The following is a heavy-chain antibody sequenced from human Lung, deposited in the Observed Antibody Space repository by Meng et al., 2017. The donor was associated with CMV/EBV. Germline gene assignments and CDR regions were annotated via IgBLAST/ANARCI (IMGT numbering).Heavy chain of an antibody. D-gene: IGHD4-23*01. CDR1: GSGFMFSDLW. Sequence: EVQLVEFGAGLGKPGGSLRLSCRGSGSGFMFSDLWINWVRQAPGKGLEWVGRTKSKVDGETRDYAAAVRGRFAISRDDSKNTLYLHMNSLKTEDTAVYYCTTDRPRSGGKTHDFWGQGTLVTVSS. CDR2: TKSKVDGETR. J-gene: IGHJ4*02. V-gene: IGHV3-15*01. CDR3: TTDRPRSGGKTHDF.